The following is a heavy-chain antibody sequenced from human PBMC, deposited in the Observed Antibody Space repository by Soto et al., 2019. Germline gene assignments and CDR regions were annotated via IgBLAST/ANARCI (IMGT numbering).Heavy chain of an antibody. CDR3: AKDAGSLCSGGRCSPQATDN. D-gene: IGHD2-15*01. V-gene: IGHV3-23*01. CDR1: GFTFSSYA. Sequence: GGSLRLSCAASGFTFSSYAMSWVRQAPGKGLEWVSAISGSRTTTAYADSVKGRFTISRDNSKNTLYLQMNSLRIDDTAIYYCAKDAGSLCSGGRCSPQATDNCGPGTRRSVSS. CDR2: ISGSRTTT. J-gene: IGHJ4*02.